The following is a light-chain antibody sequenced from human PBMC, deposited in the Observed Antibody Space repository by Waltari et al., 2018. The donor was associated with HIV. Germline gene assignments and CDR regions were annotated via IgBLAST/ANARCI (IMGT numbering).Light chain of an antibody. V-gene: IGLV2-23*02. CDR2: DVS. CDR1: DIDIGNYNL. J-gene: IGLJ3*02. Sequence: QSALTQPASVSGNPGQSVTITCTGTDIDIGNYNLVSWFQQHPGKAPKLLIYDVSKRPSGVSSRFSGSKSCYFASLTISGLLTEDESSYYCLTYVSKTSTWQFGGGTYLTV. CDR3: LTYVSKTSTWQ.